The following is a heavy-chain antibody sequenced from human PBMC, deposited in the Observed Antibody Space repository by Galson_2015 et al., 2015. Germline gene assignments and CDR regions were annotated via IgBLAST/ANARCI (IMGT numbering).Heavy chain of an antibody. Sequence: SLRLSCAASGFTFSSYGMHWVRQAPGKGLEWVAVIWYDGSNKYYADSVKGRFTISRDNTKNTLYLQMNSLRAEDTAVYYCARPDYGDSYEPPDYWGQGTLVTVSS. D-gene: IGHD4-17*01. CDR2: IWYDGSNK. CDR3: ARPDYGDSYEPPDY. CDR1: GFTFSSYG. J-gene: IGHJ4*02. V-gene: IGHV3-33*01.